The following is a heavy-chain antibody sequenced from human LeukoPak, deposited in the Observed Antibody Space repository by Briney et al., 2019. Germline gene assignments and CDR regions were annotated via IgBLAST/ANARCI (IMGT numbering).Heavy chain of an antibody. Sequence: RRAPRLSRAASGFTLSTFGMNWGRPAPGERPEWVADIWHDGSEKYYADSVKDRFTISRDNAKNTLYLQMNSLRAEDTAVYFCARSNNAFDYWGQGSLVTVSS. J-gene: IGHJ4*02. CDR1: GFTLSTFG. CDR2: IWHDGSEK. CDR3: ARSNNAFDY. D-gene: IGHD1/OR15-1a*01. V-gene: IGHV3-33*01.